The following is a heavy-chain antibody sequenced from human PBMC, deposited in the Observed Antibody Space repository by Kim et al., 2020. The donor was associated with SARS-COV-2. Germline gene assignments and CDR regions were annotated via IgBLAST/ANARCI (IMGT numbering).Heavy chain of an antibody. D-gene: IGHD6-13*01. CDR3: ARGAGTGSGY. CDR1: GGSFSGYY. J-gene: IGHJ4*02. Sequence: SETLSLTCAVYGGSFSGYYWSWIRQPPGKGLEWIGEINHSGSTNYNPSLKSRVTISVDTSKNQFSLKLSSVTAADTAVYYCARGAGTGSGYWGQGTLVTV. V-gene: IGHV4-34*01. CDR2: INHSGST.